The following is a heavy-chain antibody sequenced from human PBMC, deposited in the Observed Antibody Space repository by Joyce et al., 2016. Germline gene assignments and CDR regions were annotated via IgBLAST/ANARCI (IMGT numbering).Heavy chain of an antibody. D-gene: IGHD6-13*01. CDR1: GFPFSSYA. CDR3: AKGFGIASAGTPQPFDF. J-gene: IGHJ4*02. V-gene: IGHV3-30*04. CDR2: KSYDGTIK. Sequence: QVQLVESGGGVVQPGRSLRLSCAASGFPFSSYALHWVRHAPGKGLGGVAVKSYDGTIKHYADSVKGRFTISGDKSKNTLYLQMSSLRAEDTAVYYCAKGFGIASAGTPQPFDFWGQGTQVTVSS.